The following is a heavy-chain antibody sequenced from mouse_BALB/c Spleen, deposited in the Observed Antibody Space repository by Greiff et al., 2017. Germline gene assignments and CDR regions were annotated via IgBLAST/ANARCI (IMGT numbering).Heavy chain of an antibody. CDR2: ISSGGGNT. CDR1: GFTFSSYT. V-gene: IGHV5-9*03. Sequence: EVQGVESGGGLVKPGGSLKLSCAASGFTFSSYTMSWVRQTPEKRLEWVATISSGGGNTYYPDSVKGRFTISRDNAKNNLYLQMSSLRSEDTALYYCARYGGYGYAMDYWGQGTSVTVSS. J-gene: IGHJ4*01. D-gene: IGHD2-14*01. CDR3: ARYGGYGYAMDY.